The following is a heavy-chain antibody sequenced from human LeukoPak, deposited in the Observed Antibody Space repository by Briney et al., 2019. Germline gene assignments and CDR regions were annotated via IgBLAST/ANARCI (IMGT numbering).Heavy chain of an antibody. V-gene: IGHV4-59*01. Sequence: SETLSLTCTVSGGSISSYYWSWIRQPPGKGLEWIGYIYYSESTIYNPSLKSRVTISVDTSKNQFPLKLTSVTAADTAVYYCARDVYGDPFDYWGQGTLVTVSS. D-gene: IGHD4-17*01. CDR3: ARDVYGDPFDY. CDR1: GGSISSYY. J-gene: IGHJ4*02. CDR2: IYYSEST.